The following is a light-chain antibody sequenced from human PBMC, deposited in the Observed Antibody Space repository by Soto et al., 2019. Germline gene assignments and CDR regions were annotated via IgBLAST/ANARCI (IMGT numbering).Light chain of an antibody. V-gene: IGKV3-15*01. CDR2: DGS. CDR1: QSVSSN. CDR3: QQYNNWPRT. J-gene: IGKJ5*01. Sequence: EIVMTQSPATLSVSPGERATLSCRASQSVSSNFAWYQQKPGQAPRLLIYDGSTRATGIPARFSAGGSGTEFTLTISSLQSEDFAVYYCQQYNNWPRTFGQGTRLEIK.